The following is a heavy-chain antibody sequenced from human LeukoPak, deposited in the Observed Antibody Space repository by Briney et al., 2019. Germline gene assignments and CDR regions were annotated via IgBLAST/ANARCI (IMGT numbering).Heavy chain of an antibody. Sequence: SETLSLTCIVSGGSISSYYWSWIRQPPGKGLERIGYIYYSGSTNYNPSLKSRVTISVDTSKNQFSLKLSSVTAADTAVYYCSGYYGSGSYPYWGQGTLVTVSS. CDR1: GGSISSYY. CDR3: SGYYGSGSYPY. J-gene: IGHJ4*02. CDR2: IYYSGST. V-gene: IGHV4-59*08. D-gene: IGHD3-10*01.